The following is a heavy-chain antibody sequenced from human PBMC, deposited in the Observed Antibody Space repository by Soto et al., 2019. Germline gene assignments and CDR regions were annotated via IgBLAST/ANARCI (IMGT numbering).Heavy chain of an antibody. CDR1: GFTFSNYW. Sequence: EVQLVESGGGLVQPGGSLRLSCAASGFTFSNYWMHWVRQAPGKGLVWVSRINTEGSTIDYADSVRGRFAISRDNAKNTLYLQINSLRDEDTAVYHCTRDRGGNFYGGFDYWGRGTLVTVSP. CDR3: TRDRGGNFYGGFDY. CDR2: INTEGSTI. D-gene: IGHD1-26*01. J-gene: IGHJ4*02. V-gene: IGHV3-74*01.